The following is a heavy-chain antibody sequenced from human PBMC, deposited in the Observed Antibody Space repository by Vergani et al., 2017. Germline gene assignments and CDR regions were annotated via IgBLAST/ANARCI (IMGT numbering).Heavy chain of an antibody. CDR3: ARRLQLDDAFDI. CDR1: GGSISSSSYY. V-gene: IGHV4-39*01. CDR2: IYYSGST. J-gene: IGHJ3*02. D-gene: IGHD6-6*01. Sequence: QLQLQESGPGLVKPSETLSLTCTVSGGSISSSSYYWGWIRQPAGKGLEWIGSIYYSGSTYYNPSRKSRVTISVDTSKNQFSLKLSSVTAADTAVYDCARRLQLDDAFDIWGQGTMVTVSS.